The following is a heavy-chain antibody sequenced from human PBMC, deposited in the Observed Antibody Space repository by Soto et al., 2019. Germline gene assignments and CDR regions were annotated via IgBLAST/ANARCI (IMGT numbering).Heavy chain of an antibody. Sequence: PGGSLRLSCAASGFTFSGYSMNWVRQAPGKGLEWVSYISSSSSTIYYADSVKGRFTISRDNPKNSLYLQMNSLRAEDRAVYYCARASVYASSSGGNYFYYYYMDVWGKGTTVTVSS. CDR2: ISSSSSTI. CDR3: ARASVYASSSGGNYFYYYYMDV. J-gene: IGHJ6*03. V-gene: IGHV3-48*01. CDR1: GFTFSGYS. D-gene: IGHD6-6*01.